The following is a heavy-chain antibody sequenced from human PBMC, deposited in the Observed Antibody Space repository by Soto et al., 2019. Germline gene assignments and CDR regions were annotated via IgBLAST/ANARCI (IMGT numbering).Heavy chain of an antibody. J-gene: IGHJ6*03. CDR2: ISWNSGSI. Sequence: EVQLVESGGGLVQPGRSLRLSCAASGFTFDDYAMHWVRQAPGKGLEWVSGISWNSGSIGYADSVKGRFTISRDNAKNPLDRQMNSLSAKYTALYHRAKDREKKTYYYYMDVSGKGTTVTVSS. CDR3: AKDREKKTYYYYMDV. V-gene: IGHV3-9*01. CDR1: GFTFDDYA.